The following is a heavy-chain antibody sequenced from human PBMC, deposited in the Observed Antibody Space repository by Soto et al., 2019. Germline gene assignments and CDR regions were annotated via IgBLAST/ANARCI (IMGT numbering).Heavy chain of an antibody. CDR3: AVGDIVVLPAAIPPEYFQR. Sequence: QVQLVQSGAEVKKPGSSVKVSCKASGGTFSSYTISWLRQAPGQGLEWRGRILPILGIANYAQKFQGRVTITADKSTSAAYMELSSLRSEDTAVYYCAVGDIVVLPAAIPPEYFQRWGQGTLVTVSS. CDR2: ILPILGIA. CDR1: GGTFSSYT. D-gene: IGHD2-2*01. V-gene: IGHV1-69*02. J-gene: IGHJ1*01.